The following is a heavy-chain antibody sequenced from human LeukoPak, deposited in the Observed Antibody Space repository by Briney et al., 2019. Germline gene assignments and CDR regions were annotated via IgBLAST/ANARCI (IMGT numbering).Heavy chain of an antibody. J-gene: IGHJ6*02. D-gene: IGHD3-3*01. CDR3: ARGHLSRPYYDFWSGSKYGMDV. Sequence: ASVKVSCKASGYTFTSYDINWVRQVTGQGLEWMGWMNPNSGNTGYAQKFQGRVTMTRNTSISTAYMELSSLRSEDTAVYYCARGHLSRPYYDFWSGSKYGMDVWGQGTTVTVSS. CDR1: GYTFTSYD. V-gene: IGHV1-8*01. CDR2: MNPNSGNT.